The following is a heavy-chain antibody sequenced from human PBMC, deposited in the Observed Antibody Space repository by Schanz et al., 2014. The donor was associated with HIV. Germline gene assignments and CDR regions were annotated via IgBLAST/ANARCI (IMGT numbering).Heavy chain of an antibody. V-gene: IGHV1-2*02. CDR2: INPSSGGT. D-gene: IGHD2-21*02. CDR3: ARGYCGADCSHFYYYGTDV. J-gene: IGHJ6*02. Sequence: QVQLVESGAEVKKPGASVTVSCKASGYTFTGYYMHWVRQAPGQGLEWMGWINPSSGGTNYAQKFQGRVTMTRDTSISTAYMELRRLRSDDTAVYYCARGYCGADCSHFYYYGTDVWGQGTTVTVSS. CDR1: GYTFTGYY.